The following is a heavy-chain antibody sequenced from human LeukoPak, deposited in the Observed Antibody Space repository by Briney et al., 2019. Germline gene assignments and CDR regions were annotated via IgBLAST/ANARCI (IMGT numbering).Heavy chain of an antibody. CDR2: ISYDGSNK. CDR3: GKDLVVTTVYYFYYGMDV. CDR1: GFTFSSYG. V-gene: IGHV3-30*18. Sequence: GGSLRPSCAASGFTFSSYGMHWVRQAPGKGLEWVAVISYDGSNKYYADSVKGRFTISRDNSKNTLYLQMNSLRAEDTAVYYCGKDLVVTTVYYFYYGMDVRGQGTTVTVSS. J-gene: IGHJ6*02. D-gene: IGHD2/OR15-2a*01.